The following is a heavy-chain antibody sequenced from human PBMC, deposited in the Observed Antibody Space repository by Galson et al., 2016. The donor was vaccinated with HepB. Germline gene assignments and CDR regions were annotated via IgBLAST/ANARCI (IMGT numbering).Heavy chain of an antibody. CDR1: GYTFTSYH. CDR3: ARRRGCTNGVCYWFDY. Sequence: SVKVSCKASGYTFTSYHISWVRQAPGQGLEWMGWISAYNGHTNYAQKLQGRVTMTTDTYTSTAYMDLRSLRSDDTAVYYCARRRGCTNGVCYWFDYWGQGTLVTVSS. J-gene: IGHJ4*02. CDR2: ISAYNGHT. V-gene: IGHV1-18*01. D-gene: IGHD2-8*01.